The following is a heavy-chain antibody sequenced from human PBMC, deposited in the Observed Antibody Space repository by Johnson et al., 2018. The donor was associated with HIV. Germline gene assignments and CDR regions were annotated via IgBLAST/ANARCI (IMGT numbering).Heavy chain of an antibody. J-gene: IGHJ3*02. CDR2: ISGSGGST. CDR1: GFTFSSYA. V-gene: IGHV3-23*04. CDR3: AREWGIAARRGGAFDI. D-gene: IGHD6-6*01. Sequence: EVQLVESGGGLVQPGGSLRLSCAASGFTFSSYAMSWVRQAPGKGLEWVSAISGSGGSTYYADSVKGRFTISRDNAKNSLYLQMNSLRAEDTAVYYCAREWGIAARRGGAFDIWGQGTMVTVSS.